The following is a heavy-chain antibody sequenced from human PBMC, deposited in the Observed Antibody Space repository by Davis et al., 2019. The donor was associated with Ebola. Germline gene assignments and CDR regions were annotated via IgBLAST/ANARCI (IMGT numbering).Heavy chain of an antibody. Sequence: GESLKISCAASGFSVSTKYMNWVRQAPGKGLQWVSILYTRGTTYYADSVKGRFTISRDDSKNTLFLQMNNLRAEDTAVYYCARGDFYYGVGVWGQGTTVTVSS. CDR1: GFSVSTKY. CDR3: ARGDFYYGVGV. J-gene: IGHJ6*02. CDR2: LYTRGTT. V-gene: IGHV3-53*01.